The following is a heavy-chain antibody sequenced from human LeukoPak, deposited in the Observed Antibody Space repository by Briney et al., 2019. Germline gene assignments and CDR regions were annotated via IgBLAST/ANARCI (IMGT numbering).Heavy chain of an antibody. V-gene: IGHV3-23*01. CDR1: GFIFRSYA. J-gene: IGHJ4*02. D-gene: IGHD6-19*01. Sequence: GGSLRLSCAASGFIFRSYAMSWARQAPGKGLEWVSAISGSGGSTSYADSVKGRFTITRDNSKNTLYLQMNRLRAEDTAVYYCAKVDSRGWYAQLDYWGQGTLVTVSS. CDR2: ISGSGGST. CDR3: AKVDSRGWYAQLDY.